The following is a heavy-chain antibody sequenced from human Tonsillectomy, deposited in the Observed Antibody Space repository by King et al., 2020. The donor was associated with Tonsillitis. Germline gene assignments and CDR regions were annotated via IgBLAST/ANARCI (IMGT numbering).Heavy chain of an antibody. J-gene: IGHJ5*02. CDR3: ARETLGPFDP. Sequence: VQLVQSGAEVKKPGASVKVSCKASGYTFTGYYIHWVRQAPGQGLEWMGWINPYSGGANSAQKFQGRVTMTRDTSISTAYMERSRVRSDDTAVYYCARETLGPFDPWGQGTLVTVSS. D-gene: IGHD3-16*01. CDR2: INPYSGGA. CDR1: GYTFTGYY. V-gene: IGHV1-2*02.